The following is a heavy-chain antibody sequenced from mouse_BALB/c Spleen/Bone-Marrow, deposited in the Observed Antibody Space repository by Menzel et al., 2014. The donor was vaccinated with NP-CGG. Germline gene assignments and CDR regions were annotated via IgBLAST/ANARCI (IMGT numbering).Heavy chain of an antibody. CDR1: GFTFSTYG. CDR2: ISSGGGYT. D-gene: IGHD4-1*01. V-gene: IGHV5-6*01. CDR3: TRQRNWDHYAMDY. Sequence: EVQLQQSGGDLVKPGGSLKLSCAASGFTFSTYGMSWVRQTPDKRLEWVATISSGGGYTYYPDSVKGRFTISRDNANNTLCLQMSSLKSEDTAMYYCTRQRNWDHYAMDYWGQGTSVTVSS. J-gene: IGHJ4*01.